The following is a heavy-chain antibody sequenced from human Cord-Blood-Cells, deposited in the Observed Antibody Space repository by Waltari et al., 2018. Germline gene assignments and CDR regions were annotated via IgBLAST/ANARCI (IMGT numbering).Heavy chain of an antibody. CDR3: ARDIARITIFGVVTLYFDY. Sequence: QVQLVQPGAEVKKPGASVKVSCKASGYTFNSYYMHWVRQAPGQGLEWMGIINPSGGSTRYAQKFQGRVTMTRYTSTSTVYMGLSSLRSEDTAVYYCARDIARITIFGVVTLYFDYWGQGTLVTVSS. D-gene: IGHD3-3*01. CDR2: INPSGGST. CDR1: GYTFNSYY. V-gene: IGHV1-46*02. J-gene: IGHJ4*02.